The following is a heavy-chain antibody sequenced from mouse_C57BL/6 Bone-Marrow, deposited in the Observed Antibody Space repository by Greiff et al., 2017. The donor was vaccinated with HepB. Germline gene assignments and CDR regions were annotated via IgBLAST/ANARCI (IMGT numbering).Heavy chain of an antibody. CDR2: IDPSDSYT. Sequence: QVQLQQSGAELVMPGASVKLSCKASGYTFTSYWMHWVKQRPGQGLEWIGEIDPSDSYTNYNQKFKGKSTLTVDKSSSTAYMQLSSLTSEDSAVYYCAREEVGDAMDYWGQGTSVTVSS. J-gene: IGHJ4*01. CDR3: AREEVGDAMDY. V-gene: IGHV1-69*01. D-gene: IGHD1-1*02. CDR1: GYTFTSYW.